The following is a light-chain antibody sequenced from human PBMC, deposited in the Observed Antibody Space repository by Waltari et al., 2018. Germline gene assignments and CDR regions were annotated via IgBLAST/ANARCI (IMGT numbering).Light chain of an antibody. Sequence: QSALTQPPSASGSPGQSVTISCTGTSSDVGGYNYVSWYQQHPGKAPTLMIYEVSTRPSGVPDRFSGSKSGNTASLTVSGLQAEDEADYYCSSYAGSNNPVVFGGGTKLTVL. CDR2: EVS. J-gene: IGLJ2*01. V-gene: IGLV2-8*01. CDR3: SSYAGSNNPVV. CDR1: SSDVGGYNY.